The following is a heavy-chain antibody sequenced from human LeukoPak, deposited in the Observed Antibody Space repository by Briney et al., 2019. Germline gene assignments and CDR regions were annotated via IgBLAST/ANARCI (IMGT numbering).Heavy chain of an antibody. J-gene: IGHJ4*02. V-gene: IGHV3-15*01. CDR2: IKSKIDGGAA. D-gene: IGHD3-10*01. Sequence: PGGSLRLSRAASGFTFSGAWMSWVRQAPGKGLEWVGRIKSKIDGGAAEYAAPVQGRFIISRDDSSDMLHLQMNTLKTEDTAVYYCTREWYGELPYWGQGTLVTVSS. CDR1: GFTFSGAW. CDR3: TREWYGELPY.